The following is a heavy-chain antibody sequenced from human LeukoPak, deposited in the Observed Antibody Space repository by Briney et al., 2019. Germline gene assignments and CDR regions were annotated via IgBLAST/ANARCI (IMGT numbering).Heavy chain of an antibody. CDR2: IWYDGSNK. CDR1: GFTFSSYG. CDR3: ARADGGYSYGYHWFDP. J-gene: IGHJ5*02. V-gene: IGHV3-33*01. D-gene: IGHD5-18*01. Sequence: GGSLRLSCAASGFTFSSYGMHWVRQAPGKGLEWVAVIWYDGSNKYYADSAKGRFTISRDNSKNTLYLQMNSLRAEDTAVYYCARADGGYSYGYHWFDPWGQGTLVTVSS.